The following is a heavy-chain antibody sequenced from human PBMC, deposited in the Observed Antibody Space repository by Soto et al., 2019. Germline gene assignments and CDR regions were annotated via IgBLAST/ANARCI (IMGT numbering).Heavy chain of an antibody. J-gene: IGHJ6*02. Sequence: GGSLRLSCAASGFTFDDYTMHWVRQAPGKGLEWVSLISWDGGSTYYADSVKGRFTISRDNSKNSLYLQMNSLRTEDTALYYCAKAQIPVPSTGPTPFYYYYYGMDVWGQGTTVTVSS. D-gene: IGHD1-1*01. CDR1: GFTFDDYT. CDR2: ISWDGGST. CDR3: AKAQIPVPSTGPTPFYYYYYGMDV. V-gene: IGHV3-43*01.